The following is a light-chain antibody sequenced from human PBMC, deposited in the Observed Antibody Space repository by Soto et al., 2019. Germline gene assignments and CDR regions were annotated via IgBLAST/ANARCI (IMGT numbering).Light chain of an antibody. J-gene: IGLJ1*01. CDR3: QSYDSSLSALYV. V-gene: IGLV1-40*01. CDR1: SSNIGAGYE. CDR2: DNN. Sequence: QSVLTQPPSVSGAPGQRVTISCTGSSSNIGAGYEVNWYQHLPGTAPKLLIYDNNNRPSGVPDRFSGSKYGTSASLAITGLQAEDEDEYYCQSYDSSLSALYVFGTGTKLTVL.